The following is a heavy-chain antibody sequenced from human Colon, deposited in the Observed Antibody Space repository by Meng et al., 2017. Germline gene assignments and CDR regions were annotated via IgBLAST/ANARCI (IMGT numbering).Heavy chain of an antibody. J-gene: IGHJ4*02. Sequence: QVQLVQAGAEVTEPGASVTVSCKASGYTLYIHWVRLRPGEGLEWMGRINPRTGDTKSAQSFQGRVTMTRDTSTTTFSMDLRSLTTDGSAIYFCARESTDGGSFDLWGQGTLVVASS. CDR1: GYTLY. CDR3: ARESTDGGSFDL. D-gene: IGHD2-8*01. CDR2: INPRTGDT. V-gene: IGHV1-2*06.